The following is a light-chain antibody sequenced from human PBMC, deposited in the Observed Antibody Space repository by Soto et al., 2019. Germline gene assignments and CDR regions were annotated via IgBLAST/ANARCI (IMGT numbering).Light chain of an antibody. CDR1: SSDVGGYNY. CDR2: EVS. Sequence: QSVLTQPASVSGSPGQSITISCTGTSSDVGGYNYVSWYQQHPGKAPKPLIYEVSNRPSGDSNRFSGSKSGNTASLIISGLQAEDEADYYCSSYTSSTTYVFGTGTKVTVL. J-gene: IGLJ1*01. V-gene: IGLV2-14*01. CDR3: SSYTSSTTYV.